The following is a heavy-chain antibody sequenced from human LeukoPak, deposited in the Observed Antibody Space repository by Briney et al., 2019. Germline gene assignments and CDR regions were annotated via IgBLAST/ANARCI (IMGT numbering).Heavy chain of an antibody. CDR3: ARTWIQLYNWFDP. CDR2: IIPIFGTA. V-gene: IGHV1-69*13. D-gene: IGHD5-18*01. CDR1: GGTFSSYA. J-gene: IGHJ5*02. Sequence: SVKVSCKASGGTFSSYAISWVRQAPGQGLEWMGGIIPIFGTANYAQKFQGRVTITADESTSTAYMELSSLRSEDTAVYYCARTWIQLYNWFDPWGQGTLVTVSS.